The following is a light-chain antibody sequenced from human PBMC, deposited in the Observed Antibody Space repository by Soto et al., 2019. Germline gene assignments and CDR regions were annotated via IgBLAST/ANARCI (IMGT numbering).Light chain of an antibody. CDR1: SSDVGPYKL. CDR2: EGT. J-gene: IGLJ2*01. CDR3: CSYAASDLI. Sequence: QSALTQPASVSGSPGQSITISCSGASSDVGPYKLVAWYQQHPDKAPKLIIHEGTKRPSGVSSRFSGSQSGTTASLTISGLQAEDEADYCCCSYAASDLIFGGGTQLTVL. V-gene: IGLV2-23*01.